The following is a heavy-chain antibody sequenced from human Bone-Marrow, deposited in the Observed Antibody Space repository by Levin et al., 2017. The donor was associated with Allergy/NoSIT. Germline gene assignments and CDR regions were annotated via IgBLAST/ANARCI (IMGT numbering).Heavy chain of an antibody. CDR1: SDSLSRYS. V-gene: IGHV4-59*08. CDR3: ARHAQSRQTYYYYYYMDV. J-gene: IGHJ6*03. Sequence: KPSETLSLTCTVSSDSLSRYSWSWIRQPPGKGLEWIGYSGSTNYYPSLKSRVTISVDTSKNQLSLKLNSVTAADTAVYYCARHAQSRQTYYYYYYMDVWGTGTTVTVSS. CDR2: SGST. D-gene: IGHD6-19*01.